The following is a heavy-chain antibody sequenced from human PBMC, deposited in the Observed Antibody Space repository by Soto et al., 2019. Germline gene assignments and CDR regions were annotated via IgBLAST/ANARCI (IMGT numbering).Heavy chain of an antibody. V-gene: IGHV4-31*03. J-gene: IGHJ5*02. Sequence: QVQLQESGPGLVKPSQTLSLTCTVSGGSISSGGYYWSWIRQHPGKGLEWIGYIYYSGSTYYNPSLNSRVTISVDTSKNQFSLKLSSVTAADTAVYYCARAGDGYYSWFDPWGQGTLVTVSS. CDR1: GGSISSGGYY. D-gene: IGHD3-22*01. CDR2: IYYSGST. CDR3: ARAGDGYYSWFDP.